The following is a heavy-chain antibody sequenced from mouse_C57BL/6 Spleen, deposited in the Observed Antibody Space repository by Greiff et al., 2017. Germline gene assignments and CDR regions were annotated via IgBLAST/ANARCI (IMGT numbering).Heavy chain of an antibody. CDR2: IYPRSGNT. J-gene: IGHJ4*01. CDR1: GYTFTSYG. Sequence: QVQLKESGAELARPGASVKLSCKASGYTFTSYGISWVKQRPGQGLEWIGEIYPRSGNTYYNEKFKGKATLTADKSSSTAYMELRSLTSADSAVYFCARSYYGSSYGYAMDDWGQGTSVTVSS. V-gene: IGHV1-81*01. CDR3: ARSYYGSSYGYAMDD. D-gene: IGHD1-1*01.